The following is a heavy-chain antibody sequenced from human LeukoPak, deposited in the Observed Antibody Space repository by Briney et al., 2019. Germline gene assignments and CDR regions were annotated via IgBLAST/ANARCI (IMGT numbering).Heavy chain of an antibody. V-gene: IGHV3-30*03. CDR2: ISYDGSNK. CDR3: ARAFSYGPEPFDF. CDR1: GFIFSSSG. D-gene: IGHD3-10*01. J-gene: IGHJ4*02. Sequence: PGGSLRLSCAASGFIFSSSGMHWVRQAPGKGLEWVAVISYDGSNKYYADSVRGRFTISRDNSKNTLYLQMNRLRLEDTAVYYCARAFSYGPEPFDFWGQGSLVTVSS.